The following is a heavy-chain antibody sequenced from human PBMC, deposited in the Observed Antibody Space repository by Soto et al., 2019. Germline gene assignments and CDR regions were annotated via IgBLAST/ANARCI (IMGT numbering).Heavy chain of an antibody. CDR2: INAGNGNT. D-gene: IGHD2-15*01. Sequence: ASVNVSCKACGYTFTSYARHWVRQAPGQRLEWMGWINAGNGNTKYSQKFQGRVTVTKDTSASTAYMELSSMRSEDTAVYYCARDLGGWPDYWGQGTLVTVSS. V-gene: IGHV1-3*01. CDR1: GYTFTSYA. CDR3: ARDLGGWPDY. J-gene: IGHJ4*02.